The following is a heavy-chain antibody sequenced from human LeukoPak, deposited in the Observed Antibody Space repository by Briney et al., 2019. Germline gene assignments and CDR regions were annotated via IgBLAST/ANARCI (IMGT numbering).Heavy chain of an antibody. D-gene: IGHD7-27*01. Sequence: GGSLRLSCAASGFTFEDYAMHWVRQAPGKGLEWVSGINWNSGTIGYADSVKGRFTISRDNAKNSLYLQMNSLRAEDTAVYYCASDPGVHHDYWGQGTLVTVSS. CDR1: GFTFEDYA. CDR2: INWNSGTI. CDR3: ASDPGVHHDY. J-gene: IGHJ4*02. V-gene: IGHV3-9*01.